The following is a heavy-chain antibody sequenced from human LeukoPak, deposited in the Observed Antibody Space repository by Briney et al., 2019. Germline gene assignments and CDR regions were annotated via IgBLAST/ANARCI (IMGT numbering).Heavy chain of an antibody. CDR2: SYYGKYT. CDR3: DKRGHDSGTSFSY. V-gene: IGHV4-39*01. Sequence: SETLSLTCTVADVSVSSNSHYWGWMRQPPGKGLEWIGTSYYGKYTYYNSSLKSRIGISVASASNQVSLRLDSVTAADTAMYYCDKRGHDSGTSFSYWGHGTLVTVSS. J-gene: IGHJ4*01. D-gene: IGHD3-10*01. CDR1: DVSVSSNSHY.